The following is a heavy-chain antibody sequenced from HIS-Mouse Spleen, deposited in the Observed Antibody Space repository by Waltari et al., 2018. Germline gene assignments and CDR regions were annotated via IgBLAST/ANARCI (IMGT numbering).Heavy chain of an antibody. CDR3: ARDFHDFWSGYYGGDKKHDAFDI. Sequence: QVQLQESGPGLVKPSETLSLTCTVSGGSIISYYWSLFRQPPRNGPAWIGRIYTSGSPNYNPSLKSRVTMSVDTSKNQFSLKLSSVTAADTAVYYCARDFHDFWSGYYGGDKKHDAFDIWGQGTMVTVSS. J-gene: IGHJ3*02. CDR2: IYTSGSP. CDR1: GGSIISYY. D-gene: IGHD3-3*01. V-gene: IGHV4-4*07.